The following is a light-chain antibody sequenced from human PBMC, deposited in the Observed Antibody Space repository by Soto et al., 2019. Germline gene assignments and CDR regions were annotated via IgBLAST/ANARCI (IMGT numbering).Light chain of an antibody. CDR3: QQYKSYFRT. CDR1: QSISSW. CDR2: QAS. J-gene: IGKJ1*01. V-gene: IGKV1-5*03. Sequence: DIQMTQSPSTLSASVGDRVTITCRASQSISSWLAWYQQKPGKAPKLLIYQASSLQSGVPSRFSGSGSETEFTLTISSLLPDDSATYFCQQYKSYFRTFGQGTKVDIK.